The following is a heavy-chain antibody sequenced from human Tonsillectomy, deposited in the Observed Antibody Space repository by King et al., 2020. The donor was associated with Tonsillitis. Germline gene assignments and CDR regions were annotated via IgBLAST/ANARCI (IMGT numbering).Heavy chain of an antibody. D-gene: IGHD4-17*01. Sequence: VQLVESGGGLVQPGRSLRLSCAASGFTFDDYAMHWVRQAPGEGLEWVSGISWNSGSIGYADSVNGRFTISRDNAKNSLFLQMNSLRAEDTALYYCAKVAVSLTTVTYFDYWGQGTLVTVSS. J-gene: IGHJ4*02. V-gene: IGHV3-9*01. CDR3: AKVAVSLTTVTYFDY. CDR1: GFTFDDYA. CDR2: ISWNSGSI.